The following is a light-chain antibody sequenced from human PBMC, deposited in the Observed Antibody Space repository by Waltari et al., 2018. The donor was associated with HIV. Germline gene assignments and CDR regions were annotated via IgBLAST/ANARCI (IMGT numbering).Light chain of an antibody. Sequence: QSVLTQPPSLSGAPGQRVTISCTGSRPNIGTGYEVHWYQPLPGTAPKLLICGDCNRPSGVPDRFSGSKSGTSASLAITGLQAEDEAVYYCQSYDTSLSGVVFGGGTKLTVL. CDR2: GDC. CDR1: RPNIGTGYE. CDR3: QSYDTSLSGVV. V-gene: IGLV1-40*01. J-gene: IGLJ3*02.